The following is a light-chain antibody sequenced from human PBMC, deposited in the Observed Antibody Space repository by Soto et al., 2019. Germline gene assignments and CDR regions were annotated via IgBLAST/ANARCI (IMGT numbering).Light chain of an antibody. CDR2: EGS. V-gene: IGLV2-23*01. J-gene: IGLJ3*02. CDR3: CSYAGSTTWV. CDR1: STDVGSYNL. Sequence: QSALTQPASVSGSPGQSITISCTGTSTDVGSYNLVSWYQHHPGKAPKLIIFEGSKRPSGVSDRFSGSKSGNTASLTISGLQSEDESEYYCCSYAGSTTWVFGGGTKVTVL.